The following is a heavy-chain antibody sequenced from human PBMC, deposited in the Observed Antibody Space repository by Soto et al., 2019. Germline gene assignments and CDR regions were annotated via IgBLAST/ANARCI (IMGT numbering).Heavy chain of an antibody. CDR1: GVSFVNYA. V-gene: IGHV3-23*01. Sequence: TXGSLRLSCSAAGVSFVNYAMNWVRQAPGKGLEWVSGLSGSGTSTYYADSVKGRFTISRDNSRDTLFLQMNSLTADDTAVYYCAKATTNGGWFNPFDYWGQGALVTVSS. CDR3: AKATTNGGWFNPFDY. D-gene: IGHD6-19*01. J-gene: IGHJ4*02. CDR2: LSGSGTST.